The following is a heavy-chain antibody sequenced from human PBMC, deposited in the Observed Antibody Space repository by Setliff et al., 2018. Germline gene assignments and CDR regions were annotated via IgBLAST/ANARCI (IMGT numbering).Heavy chain of an antibody. D-gene: IGHD6-13*01. CDR2: ISTYTGKT. Sequence: ASVKVSCKASGYIFNTFGISWVRQAPGQGLEWMGMISTYTGKTTYAQKVQGRVTMTTDRSTSTIYMELRSLRSDDTAMYYCARDAPYTNTWRYFDHWGQGTLVTVSS. CDR3: ARDAPYTNTWRYFDH. V-gene: IGHV1-18*01. J-gene: IGHJ4*02. CDR1: GYIFNTFG.